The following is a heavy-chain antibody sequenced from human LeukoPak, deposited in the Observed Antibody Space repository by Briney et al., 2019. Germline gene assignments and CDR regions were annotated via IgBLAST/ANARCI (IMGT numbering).Heavy chain of an antibody. Sequence: SQTLSLTCDISGDSVSSNSAAWNWIRQSPLRGLEWLGRTYYMSKWYNDYAVSVKSRITINPDPSKNQFSLRLNSVTPEDTAVYYCTRGAPVGSSREFDYWGQGTLVTVSS. CDR3: TRGAPVGSSREFDY. D-gene: IGHD1-26*01. J-gene: IGHJ4*02. CDR1: GDSVSSNSAA. CDR2: TYYMSKWYN. V-gene: IGHV6-1*01.